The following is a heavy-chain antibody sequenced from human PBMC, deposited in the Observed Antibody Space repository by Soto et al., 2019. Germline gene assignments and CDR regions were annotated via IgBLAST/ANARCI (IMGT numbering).Heavy chain of an antibody. D-gene: IGHD3-3*01. CDR2: INSANGYT. CDR3: ARATTSLSVRRQFLEWSPMDV. CDR1: GYTFTTYP. Sequence: ASVKVSCKTSGYTFTTYPIHWVRQAPGQRPEWMGWINSANGYTKYSQKFQGRFTITRDTSASTAYMELISLTSEDTAVYYCARATTSLSVRRQFLEWSPMDVWGQGTTVTVSS. V-gene: IGHV1-3*04. J-gene: IGHJ6*02.